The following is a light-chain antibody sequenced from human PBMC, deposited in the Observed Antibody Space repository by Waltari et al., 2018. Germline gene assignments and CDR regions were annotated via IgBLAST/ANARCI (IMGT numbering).Light chain of an antibody. CDR1: QNINNN. CDR3: QQYDKGLWT. Sequence: EIVMTQSQATVSVPPGDRATLSCRARQNINNNVAWYQQKPGQAPRLLIYGVSTRATGIPARFGGSGSGTEFTLTISSLQSDDVAVYYCQQYDKGLWTFGQGTKVEIK. J-gene: IGKJ1*01. V-gene: IGKV3-15*01. CDR2: GVS.